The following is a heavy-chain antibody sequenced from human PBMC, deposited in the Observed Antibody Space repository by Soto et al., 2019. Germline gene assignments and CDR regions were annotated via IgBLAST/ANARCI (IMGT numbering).Heavy chain of an antibody. D-gene: IGHD4-17*01. CDR1: GGSISSGDYY. CDR3: ARVADYGDSFFDP. V-gene: IGHV4-30-4*01. Sequence: QVQLQESGPGLVKPSQTLSLTCTVSGGSISSGDYYWSWIRQPPGKGLEWIGYIYYSGSTYYNPSLNSRVTISVDTSKNQFSLKLSSVTAADTAVYYCARVADYGDSFFDPWGQGTLVTVSS. CDR2: IYYSGST. J-gene: IGHJ5*02.